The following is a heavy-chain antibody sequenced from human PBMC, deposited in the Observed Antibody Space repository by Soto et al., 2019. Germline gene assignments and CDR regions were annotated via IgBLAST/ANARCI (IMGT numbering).Heavy chain of an antibody. J-gene: IGHJ6*02. D-gene: IGHD6-19*01. CDR3: ARLEAVAGLYNYHGLDV. V-gene: IGHV1-69*13. Sequence: ASVKVSCKVSGGTFSNYAIDWVRLAPGHGLEWMGGIVPIFGTTYYTQKFQGRATIIADDSTTTAYLEMSSLRSEDTAIYYCARLEAVAGLYNYHGLDVWGQGTTVTVSS. CDR2: IVPIFGTT. CDR1: GGTFSNYA.